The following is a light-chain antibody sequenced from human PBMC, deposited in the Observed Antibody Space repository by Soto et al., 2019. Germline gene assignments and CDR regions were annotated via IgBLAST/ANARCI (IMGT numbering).Light chain of an antibody. CDR1: QSVSTS. V-gene: IGKV3-11*01. CDR3: QVRDVWPT. Sequence: IVLTQSPATLSLSPGERATLSCRASQSVSTSLAWYQHKPGQAPRLIIYDASKRAPGIPARFSGSGSGTDFTLTICSSEPEDFAVYYCQVRDVWPTFGQGTKVDIK. J-gene: IGKJ1*01. CDR2: DAS.